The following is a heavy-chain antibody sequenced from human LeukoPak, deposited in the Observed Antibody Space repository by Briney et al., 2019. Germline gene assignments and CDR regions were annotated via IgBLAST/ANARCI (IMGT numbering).Heavy chain of an antibody. D-gene: IGHD3-10*01. V-gene: IGHV3-74*01. CDR3: LRGGGSGSYGYFQH. Sequence: GGSLRLSCAASGFTLSSYWMHWVRQTPGKGLVWLSRIIGDGSSTDYAESVKGRFTISRDNAKNTVYLQMNSLRDEDTAVYYCLRGGGSGSYGYFQHWGQGTLVTVSS. J-gene: IGHJ1*01. CDR2: IIGDGSST. CDR1: GFTLSSYW.